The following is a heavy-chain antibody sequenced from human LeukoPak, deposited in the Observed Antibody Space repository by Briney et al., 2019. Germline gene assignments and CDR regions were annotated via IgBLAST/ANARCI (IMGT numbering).Heavy chain of an antibody. CDR1: GYTFTDYT. CDR2: INGGSGNT. V-gene: IGHV1-3*01. CDR3: ANPRYDSSGYYYVD. Sequence: ASVKVSCKASGYTFTDYTMHWLRQAPGQRLDWMGWINGGSGNTKYSPEFQGRVTITRDTSASTAYMELSSLRSEDTAAYYCANPRYDSSGYYYVDWGQGTLVTVS. D-gene: IGHD3-22*01. J-gene: IGHJ4*02.